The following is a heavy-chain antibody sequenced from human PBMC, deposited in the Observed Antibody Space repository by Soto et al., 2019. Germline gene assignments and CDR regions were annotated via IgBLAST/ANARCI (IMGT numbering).Heavy chain of an antibody. CDR1: GGSISSYY. D-gene: IGHD5-12*01. Sequence: PSETLSLTCTASGGSISSYYWSWIRQPPGKGLEWIGYIYYSGSTNYNPSLKSRVTISVDTSKNQFSLKLSSVTAADTAVYYCARQRRIVATSQFDYWGQGTLVTVSS. CDR3: ARQRRIVATSQFDY. J-gene: IGHJ4*02. V-gene: IGHV4-59*08. CDR2: IYYSGST.